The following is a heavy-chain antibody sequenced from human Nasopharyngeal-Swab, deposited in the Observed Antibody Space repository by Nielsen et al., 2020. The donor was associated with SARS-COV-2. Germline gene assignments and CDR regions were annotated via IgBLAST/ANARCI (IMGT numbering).Heavy chain of an antibody. J-gene: IGHJ4*02. CDR1: GFTFSSYA. Sequence: GESLKISCAASGFTFSSYAMSWVRQAPGKGLEWVSSISSSSSYIYYADSVKGRFTISRDNAKNSLYLQMNSLRAEDTAVYYCARDSGSFLFDYWGQGTLVTVSS. D-gene: IGHD1-26*01. CDR2: ISSSSSYI. CDR3: ARDSGSFLFDY. V-gene: IGHV3-21*01.